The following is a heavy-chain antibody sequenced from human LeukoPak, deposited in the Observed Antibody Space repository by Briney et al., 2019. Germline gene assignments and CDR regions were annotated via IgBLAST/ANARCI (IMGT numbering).Heavy chain of an antibody. CDR2: ISAYNGNT. CDR3: ARDGGPSYYYDSSGPLPGWSDP. Sequence: ASVKVSCKASGYTFTSYGISWVRQAPGQGLEWMGWISAYNGNTNYAQKLQGRVTMTTDTSTSTAYMELRSLRSDDTAVYYCARDGGPSYYYDSSGPLPGWSDPWGQGTLVTVSS. V-gene: IGHV1-18*01. D-gene: IGHD3-22*01. J-gene: IGHJ5*02. CDR1: GYTFTSYG.